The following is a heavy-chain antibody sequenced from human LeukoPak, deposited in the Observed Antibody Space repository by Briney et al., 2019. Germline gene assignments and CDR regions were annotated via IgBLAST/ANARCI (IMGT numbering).Heavy chain of an antibody. V-gene: IGHV4-38-2*02. CDR3: TRDSSDYDWFYDY. Sequence: SETLSLTCTVSGYSISSGYYWGWIRQPPGKGLEWIGSIYHSGSTYYNPSLKSRVTISVDTSKNQFSLKLSSVTAADTAVYYCTRDSSDYDWFYDYWGQGTLVTVSS. CDR2: IYHSGST. J-gene: IGHJ4*02. D-gene: IGHD3-16*01. CDR1: GYSISSGYY.